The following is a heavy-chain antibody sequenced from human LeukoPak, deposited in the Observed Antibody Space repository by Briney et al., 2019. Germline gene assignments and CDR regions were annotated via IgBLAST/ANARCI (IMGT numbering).Heavy chain of an antibody. D-gene: IGHD6-6*01. CDR2: ISSNNGYI. Sequence: GGSLRLSCAASGFSFSSYRMNWVRQAPGKGLEWGASISSNNGYIYYADSVKGRFTISRDNGENSLHLQMNSLRAEDAAVYYCARDLGTRKSIAFADWGQGTLVTVSS. CDR3: ARDLGTRKSIAFAD. J-gene: IGHJ4*02. V-gene: IGHV3-21*01. CDR1: GFSFSSYR.